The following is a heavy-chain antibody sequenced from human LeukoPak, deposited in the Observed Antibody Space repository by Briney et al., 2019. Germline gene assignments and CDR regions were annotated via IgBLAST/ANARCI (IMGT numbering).Heavy chain of an antibody. CDR1: GFTFSRYG. Sequence: GGSLRLSCAASGFTFSRYGMHWVRQAPGKGLEWVAFTRSDGKKTFYGDSLNGRFTISRDNFEDTVFLQMNTMRAEDTAVYYCARQMVEGQQNYYMDVWGNGTTVTVSS. CDR2: TRSDGKKT. V-gene: IGHV3-33*01. D-gene: IGHD2-15*01. CDR3: ARQMVEGQQNYYMDV. J-gene: IGHJ6*03.